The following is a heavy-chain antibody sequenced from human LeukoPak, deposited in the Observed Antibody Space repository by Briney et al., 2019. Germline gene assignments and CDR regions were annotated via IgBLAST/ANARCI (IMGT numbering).Heavy chain of an antibody. CDR1: GGSFSGYY. J-gene: IGHJ5*02. CDR3: AREKEVNWFDP. V-gene: IGHV4-59*01. Sequence: SETLSLTCAVYGGSFSGYYWSWIRQPPGKGLEWIGYIYYSGTTNYNPSLKSRVTISVDTSKNQFSLKLSSVTAADTAVYYCAREKEVNWFDPWGQGTLVTVSS. CDR2: IYYSGTT.